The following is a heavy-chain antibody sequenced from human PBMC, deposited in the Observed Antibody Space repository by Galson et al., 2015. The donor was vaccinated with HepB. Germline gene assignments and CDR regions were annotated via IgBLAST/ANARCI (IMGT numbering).Heavy chain of an antibody. CDR2: ISSSSSYT. Sequence: SLRLSCAASGFTFSDYYMSWIRQAPGKGLEWVSYISSSSSYTNYADSVKGRFTISRDNSKNTPYLQMNSLRAEDTAVYYCVREFSGLYYFDYWGQGTLVTVSS. CDR1: GFTFSDYY. CDR3: VREFSGLYYFDY. J-gene: IGHJ4*02. D-gene: IGHD3-10*01. V-gene: IGHV3-11*06.